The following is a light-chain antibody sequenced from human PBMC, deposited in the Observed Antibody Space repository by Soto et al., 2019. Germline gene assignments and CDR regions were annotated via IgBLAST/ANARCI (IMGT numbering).Light chain of an antibody. CDR1: SSDVGGFNS. CDR2: DVN. V-gene: IGLV2-11*01. J-gene: IGLJ1*01. Sequence: QSSLTQPRSVSGSPGQSVTISCTGTSSDVGGFNSVSWYQQHPGKAPKLMIYDVNKRPSGVPDRFSGSKSGSTASLTISGLQAEDEADYYCCSYAGSYSYVVANGTKVTVL. CDR3: CSYAGSYSYV.